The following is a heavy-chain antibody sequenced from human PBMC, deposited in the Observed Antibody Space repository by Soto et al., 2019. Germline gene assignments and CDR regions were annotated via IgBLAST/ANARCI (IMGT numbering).Heavy chain of an antibody. V-gene: IGHV3-33*01. J-gene: IGHJ4*02. CDR2: IWYDGSNK. CDR1: GFTFSSYG. Sequence: GGSLRLSCAASGFTFSSYGMHWVRQAPGKGLEWVAVIWYDGSNKYYADSVKGRFTISRDNSKNTLYLQMNSLRAEDTAVYYCARASRKQWLVRWEPGTFDYWGQGTLVTVSS. D-gene: IGHD6-19*01. CDR3: ARASRKQWLVRWEPGTFDY.